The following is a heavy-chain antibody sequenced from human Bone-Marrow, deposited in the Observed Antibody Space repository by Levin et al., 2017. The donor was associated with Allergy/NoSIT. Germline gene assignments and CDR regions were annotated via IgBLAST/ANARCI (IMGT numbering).Heavy chain of an antibody. V-gene: IGHV3-30*04. CDR3: ARDWLDPVLPAALNYGLDV. Sequence: SCAASGFDFSLYGVHWVRQAPGKGLEWVSIISYDGTYKYYADSVKGRFTIFRDNSKNTLYLQMNSLTPEDTALYYCARDWLDPVLPAALNYGLDVWGQGTTVTVSS. CDR1: GFDFSLYG. D-gene: IGHD2-2*01. CDR2: ISYDGTYK. J-gene: IGHJ6*02.